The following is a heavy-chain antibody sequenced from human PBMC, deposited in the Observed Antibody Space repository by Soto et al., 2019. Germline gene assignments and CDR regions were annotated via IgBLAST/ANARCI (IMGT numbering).Heavy chain of an antibody. CDR1: GFTFSNAW. V-gene: IGHV3-15*07. CDR3: TTDQITMVRGVIMGYYYMDV. D-gene: IGHD3-10*01. Sequence: GGSLRLSCAASGFTFSNAWMNWVRQAPGKGLEWVGRIKSKTDGGTTDYAAPVKGRFTISRDDSKNTLYLQMNSLKTEDTAVYYCTTDQITMVRGVIMGYYYMDVWGKGTTVTVSS. CDR2: IKSKTDGGTT. J-gene: IGHJ6*03.